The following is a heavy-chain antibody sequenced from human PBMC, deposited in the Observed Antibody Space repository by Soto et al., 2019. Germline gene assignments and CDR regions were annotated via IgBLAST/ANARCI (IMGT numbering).Heavy chain of an antibody. D-gene: IGHD3-16*02. J-gene: IGHJ4*02. CDR2: INAGNGNT. Sequence: GASVKVSCKASGYTFTSYAMHWVRQAPGQRLEWMGWINAGNGNTKYSQKFQGRVTITRDTSASTAYMELSSLRSEDTAVYYCARVKQGYLYYFDYWGQGTLVTVSS. V-gene: IGHV1-3*01. CDR3: ARVKQGYLYYFDY. CDR1: GYTFTSYA.